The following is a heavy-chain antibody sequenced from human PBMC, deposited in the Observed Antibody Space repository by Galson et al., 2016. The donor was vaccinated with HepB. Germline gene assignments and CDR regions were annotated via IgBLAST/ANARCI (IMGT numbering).Heavy chain of an antibody. V-gene: IGHV4-39*01. J-gene: IGHJ5*02. CDR1: GGSITNRNYY. CDR3: ARHLGAGWFDP. CDR2: VYYSGNT. Sequence: ETLSLTCSVSGGSITNRNYYWVWIRQPPGKELEWVGSVYYSGNTYYNPSLKSRVTISVDTSKSRFSLKVNSVTAADTAIYYCARHLGAGWFDPWGQGTLVTVSS. D-gene: IGHD1-26*01.